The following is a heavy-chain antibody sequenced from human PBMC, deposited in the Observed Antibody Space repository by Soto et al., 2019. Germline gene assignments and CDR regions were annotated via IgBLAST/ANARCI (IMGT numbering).Heavy chain of an antibody. CDR2: IDRGGGST. J-gene: IGHJ6*02. CDR3: ARIRWYSTSSNYYYYGMDV. V-gene: IGHV3-23*01. D-gene: IGHD6-6*01. CDR1: GFTFSNYV. Sequence: LRLSCEASGFTFSNYVMSWVRQAPGEGLGWVSSIDRGGGSTSYTDSVKGRFTVSRDNSKNTLFLQMNSLRAEDTAVFYCARIRWYSTSSNYYYYGMDVWGQGTTVTVSS.